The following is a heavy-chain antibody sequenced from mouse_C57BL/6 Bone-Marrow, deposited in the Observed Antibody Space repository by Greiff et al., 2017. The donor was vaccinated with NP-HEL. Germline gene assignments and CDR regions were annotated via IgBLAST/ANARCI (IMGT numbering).Heavy chain of an antibody. Sequence: EVKLMESGEGLVKPGGSLKLSCAASGFTFSSYAMSWVRQTPEKRLEWVAYISSGGDYIYYADTVKGRFTISRDNARNTLYLQMSSLKSEDTAMYYCTRSPLVTNYFDYWGQGTTLTVSS. CDR3: TRSPLVTNYFDY. V-gene: IGHV5-9-1*02. CDR1: GFTFSSYA. J-gene: IGHJ2*01. D-gene: IGHD2-2*01. CDR2: ISSGGDYI.